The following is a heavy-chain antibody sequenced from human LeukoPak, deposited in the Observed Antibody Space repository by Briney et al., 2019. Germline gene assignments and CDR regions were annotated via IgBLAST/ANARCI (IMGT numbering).Heavy chain of an antibody. CDR1: GFTFSSYA. D-gene: IGHD6-13*01. Sequence: QPGGSLRLSCAASGFTFSSYAMSWVRQAPGKGLEWVSAISGSGGSTYYADSVKGRFAISRDNSKNTLYLQMNSLRAEDTAVYYCAKAPIAALNYYFDYWGQGTLVTVSS. CDR2: ISGSGGST. CDR3: AKAPIAALNYYFDY. J-gene: IGHJ4*02. V-gene: IGHV3-23*01.